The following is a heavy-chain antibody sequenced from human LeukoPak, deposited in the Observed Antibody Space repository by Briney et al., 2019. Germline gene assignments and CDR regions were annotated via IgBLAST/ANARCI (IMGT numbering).Heavy chain of an antibody. CDR1: GFTVSSNY. Sequence: GGSLRLSCAASGFTVSSNYMSWVRQAPGRGLEWVSVIYSGGSTYYADSVKGRFTISRDNSKNTLFLQMNSLRTGDTAVYYCARGTVTMVDYWGQGTLVTVSS. CDR2: IYSGGST. CDR3: ARGTVTMVDY. J-gene: IGHJ4*02. D-gene: IGHD3-10*01. V-gene: IGHV3-66*01.